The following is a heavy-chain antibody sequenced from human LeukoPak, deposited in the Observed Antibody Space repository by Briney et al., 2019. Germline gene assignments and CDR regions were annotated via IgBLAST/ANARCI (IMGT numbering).Heavy chain of an antibody. D-gene: IGHD1-26*01. CDR1: GFTFSSYW. Sequence: GGSLRLSCAASGFTFSSYWMSWVRQAPGKGLEWVANIKEDGSEKYYVDSVKGRFTISRDNARNSLYLQMNSLRADDTAVYYCARVRVPGIVYLWGRGTLVTVSS. J-gene: IGHJ2*01. CDR2: IKEDGSEK. V-gene: IGHV3-7*01. CDR3: ARVRVPGIVYL.